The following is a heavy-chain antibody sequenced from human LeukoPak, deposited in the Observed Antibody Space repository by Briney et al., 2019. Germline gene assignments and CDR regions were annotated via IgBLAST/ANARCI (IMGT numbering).Heavy chain of an antibody. CDR3: ARTTFTTFVNWFDP. Sequence: SQTLSLTCAISGDSVSNKSGAWNWIRQSPSRGLEWLGSTYYRSKWYKDYAVSVKSRININPDTSKNQFSLQLSSVTPEDTAVYFCARTTFTTFVNWFDPWGQGTLVTVSS. J-gene: IGHJ5*02. V-gene: IGHV6-1*01. CDR2: TYYRSKWYK. CDR1: GDSVSNKSGA. D-gene: IGHD1-1*01.